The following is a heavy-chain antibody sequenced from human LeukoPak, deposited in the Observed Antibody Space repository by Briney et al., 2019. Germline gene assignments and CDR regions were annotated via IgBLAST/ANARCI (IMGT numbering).Heavy chain of an antibody. J-gene: IGHJ4*02. CDR1: GGSISSSSYY. D-gene: IGHD6-19*01. V-gene: IGHV4-39*07. CDR2: IYYSGST. Sequence: SETLSLTCTVSGGSISSSSYYWGWIRQPPGKGLEWIGSIYYSGSTYYNPSLKSRVTISVDTSKNQFSLKLSSVTAADTAVYYCAREGVAGVDYWGQGTLVTVSS. CDR3: AREGVAGVDY.